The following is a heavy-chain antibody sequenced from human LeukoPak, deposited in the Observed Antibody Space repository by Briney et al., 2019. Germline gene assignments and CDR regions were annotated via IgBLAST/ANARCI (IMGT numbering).Heavy chain of an antibody. CDR1: GFTFSSYS. CDR2: ISSSSSTI. J-gene: IGHJ5*02. V-gene: IGHV3-48*02. CDR3: ARDRGGLRYFDWLSWFDP. D-gene: IGHD3-9*01. Sequence: GGSLRLSCAASGFTFSSYSMNWVRQAPGKGLEWVSYISSSSSTIYYADSVKGRFTTSRDNAKNSLYLQMNSLRDEDTAVYYCARDRGGLRYFDWLSWFDPWGQGTLVTVSS.